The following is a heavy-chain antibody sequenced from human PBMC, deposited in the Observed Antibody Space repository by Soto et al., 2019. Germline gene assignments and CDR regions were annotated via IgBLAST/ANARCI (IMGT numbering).Heavy chain of an antibody. V-gene: IGHV3-21*01. CDR1: GFTFSSYS. CDR2: ISSSSSYI. Sequence: LRLSCAASGFTFSSYSMNWVRQAPGKGLEWVSSISSSSSYIYYADSVKGRFTISRDNAKNSLYLQMNSLRAEDTAVYYCARARYNWNYYPFDYWGQGTLVTVSS. CDR3: ARARYNWNYYPFDY. J-gene: IGHJ4*02. D-gene: IGHD1-7*01.